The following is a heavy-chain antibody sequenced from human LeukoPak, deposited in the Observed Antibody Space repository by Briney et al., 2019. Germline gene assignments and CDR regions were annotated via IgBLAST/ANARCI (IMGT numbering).Heavy chain of an antibody. Sequence: GESLKISCAASRFTFDDYAMHWVRQAPGKGLEWVSVISGSGGTTFYADSVKGRFTISRDNSKNSLYLQMNSLRIEDTALYYYAKRGNYNYFDSWGQGTLVTVSS. CDR1: RFTFDDYA. D-gene: IGHD5-24*01. CDR3: AKRGNYNYFDS. V-gene: IGHV3-43*02. J-gene: IGHJ4*02. CDR2: ISGSGGTT.